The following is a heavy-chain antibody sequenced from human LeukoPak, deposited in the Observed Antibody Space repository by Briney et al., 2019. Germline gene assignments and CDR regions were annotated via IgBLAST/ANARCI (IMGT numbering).Heavy chain of an antibody. CDR3: ARDLGGPTTRGYSDS. CDR2: ISSSSSYI. J-gene: IGHJ4*02. V-gene: IGHV3-21*01. Sequence: GGSLRLSCAASGFTFRSHSMNWVRQAPRKGLEWVSSISSSSSYIYYADSVKGRFTISRDNAKKSLYLQMDSLRAEDTAVYYCARDLGGPTTRGYSDSWGQGTLVTVSS. D-gene: IGHD1-26*01. CDR1: GFTFRSHS.